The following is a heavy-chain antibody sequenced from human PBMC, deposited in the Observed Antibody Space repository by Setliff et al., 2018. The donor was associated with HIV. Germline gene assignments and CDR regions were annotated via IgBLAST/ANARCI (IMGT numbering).Heavy chain of an antibody. CDR1: GGSLSGHY. Sequence: KPSETLSLTCAVYGGSLSGHYWTWIRQPPGEGLEWIGEINHSGKTNYNPSLKSRVTISVDTSKNQFSLKVTSVTAADTAVYYCARDQSDWFYWGQGTLVTVSS. V-gene: IGHV4-34*01. CDR2: INHSGKT. D-gene: IGHD3-3*01. J-gene: IGHJ4*02. CDR3: ARDQSDWFY.